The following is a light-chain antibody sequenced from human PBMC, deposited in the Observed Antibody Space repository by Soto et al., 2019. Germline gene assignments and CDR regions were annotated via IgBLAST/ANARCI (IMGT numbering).Light chain of an antibody. CDR1: QSVSRK. CDR2: GAS. J-gene: IGKJ1*01. V-gene: IGKV3-15*01. CDR3: QQSDKWTRT. Sequence: EIVMTQSPATLSVSPGERATLSCRASQSVSRKLAWYQQTRGQAPRLLIYGASTRATGVPARFSGSGSGTEFNLTIRKLQSEDCAVYHGQQSDKWTRTFCPLTKVDI.